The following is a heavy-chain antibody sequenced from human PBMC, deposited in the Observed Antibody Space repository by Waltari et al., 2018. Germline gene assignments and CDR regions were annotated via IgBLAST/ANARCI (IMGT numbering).Heavy chain of an antibody. Sequence: QVQLVESGGGVVQPGRSLRLSCAASGFTFSSYGMHWVRPAPGKGLEWVAVISYDGSNKYYADSVKGRFTISRDNSKNTLYLQMNSLRAEDTAVYYCAKDSSGYYNWFDPWGQGTLVTVSS. CDR1: GFTFSSYG. CDR2: ISYDGSNK. D-gene: IGHD3-22*01. J-gene: IGHJ5*02. CDR3: AKDSSGYYNWFDP. V-gene: IGHV3-30*18.